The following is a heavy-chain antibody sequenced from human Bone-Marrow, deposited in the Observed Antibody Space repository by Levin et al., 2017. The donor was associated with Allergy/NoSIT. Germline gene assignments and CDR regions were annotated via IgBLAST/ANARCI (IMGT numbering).Heavy chain of an antibody. CDR1: GFNFLSYG. D-gene: IGHD2/OR15-2a*01. Sequence: PGGSLRLSCATSGFNFLSYGMHWVRQAPGKGLEWLAVISYFGDKIYYGDSVKGRITVSRDISTKTLFLQINNLRPEDTAQYFCARIRSVGQGNVIFYDAADVWGQGTTVIVSS. V-gene: IGHV3-30*03. J-gene: IGHJ6*02. CDR3: ARIRSVGQGNVIFYDAADV. CDR2: ISYFGDKI.